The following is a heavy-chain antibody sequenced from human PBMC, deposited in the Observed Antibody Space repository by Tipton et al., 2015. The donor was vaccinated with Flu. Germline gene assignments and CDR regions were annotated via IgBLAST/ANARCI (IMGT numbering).Heavy chain of an antibody. CDR1: GASISSYY. Sequence: PGLVKPSETLSLTCTVSGASISSYYWSWIRQPPGKGLEWIGYIYYSGITNYNPSLKSRVTISVDTSKNQFSLRLSSVTAADTAFYYCARGSGSGTYVIFDYWGQGTLVSVSS. J-gene: IGHJ4*02. CDR3: ARGSGSGTYVIFDY. V-gene: IGHV4-59*12. CDR2: IYYSGIT. D-gene: IGHD3-10*01.